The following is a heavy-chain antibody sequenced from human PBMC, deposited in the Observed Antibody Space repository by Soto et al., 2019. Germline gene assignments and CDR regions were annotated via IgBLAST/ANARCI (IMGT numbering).Heavy chain of an antibody. CDR2: IYYSGST. D-gene: IGHD4-17*01. V-gene: IGHV4-30-4*01. CDR1: GGSISSGDYY. Sequence: QVQLQESGPGLVKPSQTLSLTCTVSGGSISSGDYYWSWIRQPPGKGLEWIGYIYYSGSTYYNPSLKSRVTISVDTSKNQFSLKLSSVTAADTAVYYCARVSDYGGNNDYWYFDLWGRGTLVTVSS. J-gene: IGHJ2*01. CDR3: ARVSDYGGNNDYWYFDL.